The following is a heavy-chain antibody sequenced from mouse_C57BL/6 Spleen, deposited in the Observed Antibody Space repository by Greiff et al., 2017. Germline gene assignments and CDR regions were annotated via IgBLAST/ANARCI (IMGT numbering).Heavy chain of an antibody. Sequence: VQLQQPGAELVMPGASVKLSCKASGYTFTSYWMHWVKQRPGQGLEWIGEIDPSDSYTNYNQKFKGKSTLTVDKSSSTAYMQLSSLTSEDSAVYYCARLGYDYDGAMDYWGQGTSVTVSS. J-gene: IGHJ4*01. CDR3: ARLGYDYDGAMDY. D-gene: IGHD2-4*01. CDR1: GYTFTSYW. CDR2: IDPSDSYT. V-gene: IGHV1-69*01.